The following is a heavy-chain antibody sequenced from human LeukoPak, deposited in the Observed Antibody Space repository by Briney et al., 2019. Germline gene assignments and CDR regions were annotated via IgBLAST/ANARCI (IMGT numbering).Heavy chain of an antibody. J-gene: IGHJ4*02. CDR1: GYTFTSYS. CDR3: ARGYCSSTSCTSAAY. D-gene: IGHD2-2*01. Sequence: ASVKVSCEASGYTFTSYSISWVRQAPGQGLEWMGWISAYNGNTNYAQKLQGRVTMTTDTSTSTAHMELRSLRSDDTAVYYCARGYCSSTSCTSAAYWGQGTLVTVSS. CDR2: ISAYNGNT. V-gene: IGHV1-18*01.